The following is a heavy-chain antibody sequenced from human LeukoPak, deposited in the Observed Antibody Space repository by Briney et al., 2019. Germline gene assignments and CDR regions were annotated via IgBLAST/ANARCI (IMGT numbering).Heavy chain of an antibody. V-gene: IGHV4-59*01. CDR2: IYYSGST. CDR3: AGDYGSNNS. J-gene: IGHJ4*02. CDR1: GVSISSYY. Sequence: SETLSLTCTVSGVSISSYYWSWIRQPPGKGLEWIGYIYYSGSTNYNPSLKSRVTISVDTSKNQFSLKLSSVTAADTAIYFCAGDYGSNNSWGQGTLVTVSS. D-gene: IGHD4-23*01.